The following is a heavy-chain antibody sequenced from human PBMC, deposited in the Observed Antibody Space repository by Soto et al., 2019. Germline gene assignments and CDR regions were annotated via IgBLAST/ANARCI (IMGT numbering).Heavy chain of an antibody. CDR3: AKRPLTAAGFDY. Sequence: EVQLLESGGGLVQPGGSLRLSCAASGFTFSNYAMTWVRQAPGKGLEWVSVITGSGGGRYFVDSVKGRFTISRDNSKITVYLQMNSLRAEDTAVYYCAKRPLTAAGFDYWGQGTLVTVSS. J-gene: IGHJ4*02. V-gene: IGHV3-23*01. CDR2: ITGSGGGR. CDR1: GFTFSNYA. D-gene: IGHD6-13*01.